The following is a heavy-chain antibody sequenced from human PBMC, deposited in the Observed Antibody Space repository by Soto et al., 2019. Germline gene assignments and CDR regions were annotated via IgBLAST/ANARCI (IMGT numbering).Heavy chain of an antibody. CDR1: GYTFTSFY. CDR3: AKPQIARHYYYGMEV. Sequence: QVQLVQSGAEVKKLGASVKVSCKASGYTFTSFYMHWVRHAPGQGLEWMGLINRSGTTTDYAKNFQGRVIMTRDTSTSTYYMELSSLTSEDTAVYYCAKPQIARHYYYGMEVWGQGTAVTVSS. J-gene: IGHJ6*02. CDR2: INRSGTTT. V-gene: IGHV1-46*01.